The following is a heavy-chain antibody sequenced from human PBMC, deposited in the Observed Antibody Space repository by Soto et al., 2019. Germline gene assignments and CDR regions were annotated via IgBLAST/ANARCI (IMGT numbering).Heavy chain of an antibody. Sequence: ASVKVSCKTSGYTFTVNFIHWARQAPGQGLEWMGWVNPNSGVTKYAQRFQGRVTMTRDTSTNTAYMELSSLISDDTAVYYCAREPLSGTYYPQYFDLWGRGTLVTVSS. CDR1: GYTFTVNF. J-gene: IGHJ2*01. CDR3: AREPLSGTYYPQYFDL. CDR2: VNPNSGVT. V-gene: IGHV1-2*02. D-gene: IGHD1-26*01.